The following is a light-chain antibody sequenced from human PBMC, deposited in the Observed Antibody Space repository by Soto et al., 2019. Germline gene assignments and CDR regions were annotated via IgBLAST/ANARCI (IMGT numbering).Light chain of an antibody. CDR2: DAS. CDR3: QQYGSSVT. V-gene: IGKV3-20*01. J-gene: IGKJ4*01. Sequence: EIVLPQSPRTLSLSPGERATLSCRASQSVSSSYLAWYQQKPGQAPRLLIYDASTRATGIPDRFIGSGSGTDFTLTIRRMEPEDFAVYYCQQYGSSVTFCGGTKVDIK. CDR1: QSVSSSY.